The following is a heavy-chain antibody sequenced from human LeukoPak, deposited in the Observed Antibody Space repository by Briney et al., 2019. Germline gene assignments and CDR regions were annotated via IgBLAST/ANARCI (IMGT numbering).Heavy chain of an antibody. J-gene: IGHJ6*03. V-gene: IGHV3-53*01. CDR3: ASFVAAAGTRYYYYMDV. Sequence: GGSLRLSCAASGFTFSSYAMSWVRQAPGKGLEWVSVIYSGGSTYYADSVKGRFTISRDNSKNTLYLQMNSLRAEDTAVYYCASFVAAAGTRYYYYMDVWGKGTTVTISS. D-gene: IGHD6-13*01. CDR2: IYSGGST. CDR1: GFTFSSYA.